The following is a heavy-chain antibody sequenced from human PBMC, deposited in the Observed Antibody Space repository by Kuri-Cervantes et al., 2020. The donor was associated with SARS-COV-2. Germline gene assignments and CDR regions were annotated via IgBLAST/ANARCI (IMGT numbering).Heavy chain of an antibody. Sequence: SETLSVTCAVYGGSFSGYYWSWIRQPPGKGLEWIGEINHSGSTNYNPSLKSRVTISVDTSKNQFSLKLSSVTATDTAVYYCARDRLAPQNWNRFDYWGQGTLVTVSS. J-gene: IGHJ4*02. CDR2: INHSGST. V-gene: IGHV4-34*01. CDR3: ARDRLAPQNWNRFDY. D-gene: IGHD1-1*01. CDR1: GGSFSGYY.